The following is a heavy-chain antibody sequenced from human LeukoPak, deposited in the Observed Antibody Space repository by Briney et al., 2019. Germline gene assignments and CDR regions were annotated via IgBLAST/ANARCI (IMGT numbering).Heavy chain of an antibody. CDR1: GGTFSSYA. J-gene: IGHJ4*02. Sequence: SVKVSCKASGGTFSSYAISWVRQAPGQGLEWMGRIIPILGIANYAQKFQGRVTITADKSTSTAYMELSSLRSEDTAVYYCARVSSRYYDSSGYLQRFDYWGQGTLVTVSS. D-gene: IGHD3-22*01. CDR3: ARVSSRYYDSSGYLQRFDY. V-gene: IGHV1-69*04. CDR2: IIPILGIA.